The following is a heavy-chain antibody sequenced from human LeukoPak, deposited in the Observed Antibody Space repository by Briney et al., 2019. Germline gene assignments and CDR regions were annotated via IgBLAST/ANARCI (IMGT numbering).Heavy chain of an antibody. J-gene: IGHJ4*02. D-gene: IGHD3-3*01. CDR2: IYYSGST. CDR3: ARSWGSNYDFWSGYYYFDY. V-gene: IGHV4-61*05. Sequence: SETLSLTCTVSGGSISSSSYYWGWIRQPPGKGLEWIGYIYYSGSTNYNPSLKSRVTISVDTSKNQFSLKLSSVTAADTAVYYCARSWGSNYDFWSGYYYFDYWGQGTLVTVSS. CDR1: GGSISSSSYY.